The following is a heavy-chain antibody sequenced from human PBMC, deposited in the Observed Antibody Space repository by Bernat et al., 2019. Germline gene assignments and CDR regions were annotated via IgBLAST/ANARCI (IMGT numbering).Heavy chain of an antibody. D-gene: IGHD3-3*01. CDR2: INSDGSST. V-gene: IGHV3-74*01. J-gene: IGHJ4*03. Sequence: EVQLVESGGGLVQPGGSLRLSCAASGFTFSSYWMHWVRQAPGKGLVWVSRINSDGSSTSYADSVKGRFTISRDNAKNTLYLQMNSLRAEDTAVYYCARVADSAITIFGVVYYFDYWGQGTTVTVSS. CDR1: GFTFSSYW. CDR3: ARVADSAITIFGVVYYFDY.